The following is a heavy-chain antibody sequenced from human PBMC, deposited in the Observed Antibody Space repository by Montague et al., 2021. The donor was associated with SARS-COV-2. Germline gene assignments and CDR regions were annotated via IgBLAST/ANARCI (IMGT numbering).Heavy chain of an antibody. V-gene: IGHV4-39*01. D-gene: IGHD3-22*01. CDR1: GGSISSSSYY. CDR2: IYYSGST. J-gene: IGHJ5*02. CDR3: ARFPYYYDNWFDP. Sequence: SETLSLTCTVSGGSISSSSYYWGWIRQPPGKGLEWIGSIYYSGSTYYNPSLKSRVTISVDTPKNQFSLKLSSVTAADTAVYYCARFPYYYDNWFDPWGQGTLVTVSS.